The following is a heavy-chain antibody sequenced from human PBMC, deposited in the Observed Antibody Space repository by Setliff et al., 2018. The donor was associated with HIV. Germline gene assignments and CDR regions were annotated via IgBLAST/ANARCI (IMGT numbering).Heavy chain of an antibody. J-gene: IGHJ4*02. V-gene: IGHV4-39*01. D-gene: IGHD3-3*01. CDR1: GGSISSSSYY. CDR2: IYYSGST. Sequence: PSETLSLTCTVSGGSISSSSYYWGWIRQPPGKGLEWIGSIYYSGSTYYNPSLKTRVTISVDTSKNQFSLKLSSVTAADTAVYYCASLTTDRFLEWLFVYWGPGTLVTVSS. CDR3: ASLTTDRFLEWLFVY.